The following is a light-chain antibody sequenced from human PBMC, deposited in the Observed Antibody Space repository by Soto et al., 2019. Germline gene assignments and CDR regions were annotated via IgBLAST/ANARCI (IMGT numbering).Light chain of an antibody. J-gene: IGLJ1*01. CDR2: EVS. CDR3: SSYTSTSTLYV. Sequence: QSALTQPASVSGSPGQSITISCTGTSSDVGGYNYVSWYQQHPGKAPKLIIYEVSNRPSGVSDRFSGSKSGNTASLTISGLQAEDEADYYCSSYTSTSTLYVFGTGTKVTVL. CDR1: SSDVGGYNY. V-gene: IGLV2-14*01.